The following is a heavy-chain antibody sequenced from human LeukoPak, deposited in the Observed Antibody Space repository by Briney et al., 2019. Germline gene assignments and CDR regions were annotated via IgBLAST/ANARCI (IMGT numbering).Heavy chain of an antibody. Sequence: ASVKVSCKASGYTFTGYYMHWVRQAPGQGLEWMGWINPNSGGTNYAQKFQGRVTMTRDTSISTAYMELSRLRSDDTAVYYCVRPAVAGTEGYYFDYWGQGTLVTVSS. CDR2: INPNSGGT. D-gene: IGHD6-19*01. CDR3: VRPAVAGTEGYYFDY. V-gene: IGHV1-2*02. CDR1: GYTFTGYY. J-gene: IGHJ4*02.